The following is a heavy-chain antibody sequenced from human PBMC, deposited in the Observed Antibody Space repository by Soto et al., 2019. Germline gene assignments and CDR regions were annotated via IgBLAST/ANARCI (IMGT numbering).Heavy chain of an antibody. J-gene: IGHJ3*02. D-gene: IGHD3-10*01. CDR2: IWYDGSNK. V-gene: IGHV3-33*01. CDR3: ARDGDGAGSYRAFDI. Sequence: QVQLVESGGGVVQPGRSLRLSCAASGFTFSSYGMHWVRQAPGKGLEWVAVIWYDGSNKYYADSVKGRFTISRDNSKNTLYLQMSSLRAEDTAVYYCARDGDGAGSYRAFDIWGQGTMVTVSS. CDR1: GFTFSSYG.